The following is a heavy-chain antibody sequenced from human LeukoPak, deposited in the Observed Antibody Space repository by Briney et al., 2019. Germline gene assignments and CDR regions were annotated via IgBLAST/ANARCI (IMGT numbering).Heavy chain of an antibody. CDR1: GFTFSSYA. V-gene: IGHV3-23*01. J-gene: IGHJ5*02. Sequence: PGGSLRLSCAASGFTFSSYAMSWDRQAPGRGLEWVSAISGSRCSTYCADSLKGQFTISSDNSQNTLYLQRNSLRAEHTAVYYCAKLEDCTNCVCYFNLFDPWGQGTLLTVSS. CDR2: ISGSRCST. CDR3: AKLEDCTNCVCYFNLFDP. D-gene: IGHD2-8*01.